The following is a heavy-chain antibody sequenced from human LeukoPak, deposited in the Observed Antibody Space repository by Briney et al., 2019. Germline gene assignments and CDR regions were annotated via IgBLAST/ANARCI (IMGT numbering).Heavy chain of an antibody. CDR1: GFTFSSYG. Sequence: GGSLRLSCAASGFTFSSYGMHWVRQAPGKGLEWVAFIRYDGSNKYYADSVKGRFTISRDNSKNTLYLQMNSLRAEDTAVYYCAKAQLSGYSNWFDYWGQGTLVTVSS. V-gene: IGHV3-30*02. J-gene: IGHJ4*02. D-gene: IGHD4-11*01. CDR3: AKAQLSGYSNWFDY. CDR2: IRYDGSNK.